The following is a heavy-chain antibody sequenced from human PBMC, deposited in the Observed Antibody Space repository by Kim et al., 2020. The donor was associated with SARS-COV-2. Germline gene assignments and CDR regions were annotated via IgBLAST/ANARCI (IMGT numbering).Heavy chain of an antibody. V-gene: IGHV4-59*13. D-gene: IGHD2-2*02. J-gene: IGHJ6*02. CDR2: IYYSGST. CDR1: GGSISSYY. CDR3: ARAVVVVPAAISHYYYYYGMDV. Sequence: SETLSLTCTVSGGSISSYYWSWIRQPPGKGLEWIGYIYYSGSTNYNPSLKSRVTISVDTSKNQFSLKLSSVTAADTAVYYCARAVVVVPAAISHYYYYYGMDVWGQGTTVTVSS.